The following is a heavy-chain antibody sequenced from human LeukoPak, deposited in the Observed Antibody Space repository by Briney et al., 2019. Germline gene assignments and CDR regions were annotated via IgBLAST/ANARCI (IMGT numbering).Heavy chain of an antibody. Sequence: ASVKVSCKASGYTFTSYGISWVRQAPGQGLEWMGWISAYNGNTKYAQKLQDRVTMTTDTSTTTAYMEVRSLTSDDTAVYYCARGSAMAQKQLVRHFDSWGQGTLVIVFS. CDR2: ISAYNGNT. CDR3: ARGSAMAQKQLVRHFDS. J-gene: IGHJ4*02. D-gene: IGHD6-6*01. CDR1: GYTFTSYG. V-gene: IGHV1-18*01.